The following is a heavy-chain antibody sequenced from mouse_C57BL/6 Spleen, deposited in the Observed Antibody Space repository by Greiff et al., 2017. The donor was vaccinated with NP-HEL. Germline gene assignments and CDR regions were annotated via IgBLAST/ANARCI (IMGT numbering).Heavy chain of an antibody. CDR1: GYTFTSYW. J-gene: IGHJ2*01. D-gene: IGHD1-1*01. CDR2: IHPNSGST. V-gene: IGHV1-64*01. Sequence: QVQLQQPGAELVKPGASVKLSCKASGYTFTSYWMHWVKQRPGQGLEWIGMIHPNSGSTNYNEKFKSKATLTVDKSSSTAYMQLSSLTSEDSAVYYCARRSITTVAHYFDDGGQGTTLTVAS. CDR3: ARRSITTVAHYFDD.